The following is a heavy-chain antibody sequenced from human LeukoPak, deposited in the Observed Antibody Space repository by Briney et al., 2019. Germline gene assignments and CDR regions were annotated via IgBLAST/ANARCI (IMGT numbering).Heavy chain of an antibody. V-gene: IGHV1-2*02. CDR1: GYTFTAYY. CDR2: INPNSGGT. J-gene: IGHJ5*02. CDR3: ARDFPFWSGYGTPYNWFDP. D-gene: IGHD3-3*01. Sequence: ASVKVSCKASGYTFTAYYMHWVQQAPGQGLEWMGWINPNSGGTNYAQMFQGRVTMTRDTSISTAYMELSRLRSDDTAVYYCARDFPFWSGYGTPYNWFDPWGQGTLVTVSS.